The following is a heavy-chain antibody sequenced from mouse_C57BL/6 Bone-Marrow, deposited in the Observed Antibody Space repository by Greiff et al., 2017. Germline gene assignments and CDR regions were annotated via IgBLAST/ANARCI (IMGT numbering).Heavy chain of an antibody. CDR3: ARKGPRSSYYWYFDV. D-gene: IGHD1-1*01. J-gene: IGHJ1*03. CDR2: IWTGGGT. Sequence: QVQLKESGPGLVAPSPSLSITCTVSGFSLTSYAISWVRQPPGKGLEWLGVIWTGGGTNYNSALNSRLSISKDNSKSQVFLKMNRLQTDDTSRYYGARKGPRSSYYWYFDVWGTGTTVTVSS. CDR1: GFSLTSYA. V-gene: IGHV2-9-1*01.